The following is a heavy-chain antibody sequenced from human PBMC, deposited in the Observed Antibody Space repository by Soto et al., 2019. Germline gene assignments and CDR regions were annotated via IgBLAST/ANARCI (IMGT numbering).Heavy chain of an antibody. Sequence: SETLSLTCTVSGGSISSVAYYWTWIRQHPGKGLEWIGYIYYSGSTYYNPSLKSRLTISIDTSKNQFSLRLSSVTAADTAVYYCAIWIAVTGRQTNFDYRGQGTLVTVSS. V-gene: IGHV4-31*03. D-gene: IGHD6-19*01. CDR2: IYYSGST. J-gene: IGHJ4*02. CDR1: GGSISSVAYY. CDR3: AIWIAVTGRQTNFDY.